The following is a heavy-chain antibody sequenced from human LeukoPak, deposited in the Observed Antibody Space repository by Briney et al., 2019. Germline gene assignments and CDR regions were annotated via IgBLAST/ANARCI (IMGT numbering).Heavy chain of an antibody. CDR1: GGTFSSYA. CDR2: ISAYNGNT. Sequence: ASVKVSCKASGGTFSSYAISWVRQAPGQGLEWMGWISAYNGNTNYAQKLQGRVTMTTDTSTSTAYMELRSLRSDDTAVYYCARDYYGSGSYSLLSGRFYYWGQGTLVTVSS. CDR3: ARDYYGSGSYSLLSGRFYY. D-gene: IGHD3-10*01. J-gene: IGHJ4*02. V-gene: IGHV1-18*01.